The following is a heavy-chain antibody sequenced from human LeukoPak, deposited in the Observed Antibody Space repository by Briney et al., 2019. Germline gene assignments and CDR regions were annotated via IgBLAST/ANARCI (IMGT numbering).Heavy chain of an antibody. CDR1: GFTFSTYW. CDR2: INTDGSGT. D-gene: IGHD1-26*01. J-gene: IGHJ4*02. Sequence: PGGSLRLSCAASGFTFSTYWMHWVRQAPGKGLVWVSRINTDGSGTIYADSVKGRFTISRDNAKNTVYLQMNSLRVEDTAVYYCARGIVGTTMGRHWGQGTLVTVSS. V-gene: IGHV3-74*01. CDR3: ARGIVGTTMGRH.